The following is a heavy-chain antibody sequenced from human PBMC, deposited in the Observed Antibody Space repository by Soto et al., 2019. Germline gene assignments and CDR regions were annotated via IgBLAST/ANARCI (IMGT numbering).Heavy chain of an antibody. CDR2: ITDTGGDA. CDR3: ARGSTDSYPGSRIFDF. V-gene: IGHV3-23*01. Sequence: GGSLRLSCVASGLTFGSRTMTWVRQAPGEGLQWVSTITDTGGDAKYADSVRGRFVISRDNSKKTLYLQMTSLTAEDSAMYYCARGSTDSYPGSRIFDFWGRGTLVTVSS. J-gene: IGHJ4*02. CDR1: GLTFGSRT. D-gene: IGHD3-10*01.